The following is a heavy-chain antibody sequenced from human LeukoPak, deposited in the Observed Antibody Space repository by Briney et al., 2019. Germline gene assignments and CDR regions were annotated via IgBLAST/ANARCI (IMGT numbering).Heavy chain of an antibody. D-gene: IGHD3-10*01. J-gene: IGHJ4*02. CDR2: ISGSGGNT. CDR1: GFTFSSYA. Sequence: GGSLRLSWAASGFTFSSYAMSWVRQAPGKGLEWVSAISGSGGNTYYADSVKGRFTISRHNSKNTLYLQMNSLRAEDTAVYYCAKVGLLAPVPYYGSGYYFDYWGQGTLVTVSS. V-gene: IGHV3-23*01. CDR3: AKVGLLAPVPYYGSGYYFDY.